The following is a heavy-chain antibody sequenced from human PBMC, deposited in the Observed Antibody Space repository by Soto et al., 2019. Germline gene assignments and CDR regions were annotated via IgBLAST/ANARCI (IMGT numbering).Heavy chain of an antibody. V-gene: IGHV2-5*01. CDR3: ARAPRGIAAVYGDC. CDR1: GFSLSTSGVG. J-gene: IGHJ4*02. Sequence: PTLVNPTQTLTLTCTFSGFSLSTSGVGVGWIRQPPGKALEWLALIYWNDDKRYSPSLKSRLTITKDTSKNQVVLTVTNMDPVDTATYYWARAPRGIAAVYGDCWGQGTRCAVAS. D-gene: IGHD6-13*01. CDR2: IYWNDDK.